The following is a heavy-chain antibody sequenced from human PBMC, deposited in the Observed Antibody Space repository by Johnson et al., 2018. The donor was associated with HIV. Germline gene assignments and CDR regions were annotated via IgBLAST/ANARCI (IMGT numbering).Heavy chain of an antibody. CDR3: AKDPGSGSPGAFDI. D-gene: IGHD1-26*01. CDR2: ISSSGSTI. V-gene: IGHV3-11*04. J-gene: IGHJ3*02. Sequence: QVQLVESGGGLVKPGGSLRLSCAASGFTFSDYFISWIRQAPGKGLEWVSYISSSGSTIYYADSVKGRFTISRDNSKNTLYLQMNSLRAEDTAVYYCAKDPGSGSPGAFDIWGQGTMVTVSS. CDR1: GFTFSDYF.